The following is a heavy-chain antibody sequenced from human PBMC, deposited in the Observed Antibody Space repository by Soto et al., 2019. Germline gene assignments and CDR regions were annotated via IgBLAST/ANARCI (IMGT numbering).Heavy chain of an antibody. Sequence: GGSLKLACAASGVTFSSYAMSWVRQSQGKGLEWVSAISGSGGSTYYADSVKGRFTISRDNSKNTLYLQMNSLRAEDTAVYYCAKGEGYSSSWYALGYYYYYYGMDVWGQGTTVTVAS. CDR2: ISGSGGST. CDR3: AKGEGYSSSWYALGYYYYYYGMDV. J-gene: IGHJ6*02. V-gene: IGHV3-23*01. CDR1: GVTFSSYA. D-gene: IGHD6-13*01.